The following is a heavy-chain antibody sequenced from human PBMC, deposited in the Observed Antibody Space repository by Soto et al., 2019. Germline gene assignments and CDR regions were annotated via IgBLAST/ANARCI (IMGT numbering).Heavy chain of an antibody. Sequence: SQAISRTCAISGDSVSSNSAAWNCIRQSPSRGLEWLGRTYYRSKWYNDYAVFVKSRITINPDTSKNQFSLHLNSVTPEDTAVYDFARESVKLEAFDVWGQGYTVTVS. CDR3: ARESVKLEAFDV. CDR1: GDSVSSNSAA. J-gene: IGHJ6*02. D-gene: IGHD1-1*01. CDR2: TYYRSKWYN. V-gene: IGHV6-1*01.